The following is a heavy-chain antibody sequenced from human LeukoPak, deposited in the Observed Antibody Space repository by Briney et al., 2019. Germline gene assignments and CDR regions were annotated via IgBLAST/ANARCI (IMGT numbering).Heavy chain of an antibody. Sequence: ASVKVTCKASAYSFTSYAYNWVRRPPGQGLEWMGWISAYDGGTKYAQDLQGRVTMTTDTSTRTAYMELTRLTSDDTAVYYCARAPLTSTWSPYYFTLDVWGQGTTVSVSS. CDR2: ISAYDGGT. CDR1: AYSFTSYA. J-gene: IGHJ6*02. V-gene: IGHV1-18*01. D-gene: IGHD6-13*01. CDR3: ARAPLTSTWSPYYFTLDV.